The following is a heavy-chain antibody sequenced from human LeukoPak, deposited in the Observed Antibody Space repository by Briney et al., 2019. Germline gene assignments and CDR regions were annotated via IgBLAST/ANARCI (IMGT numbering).Heavy chain of an antibody. CDR3: ARDLEGSGSFYRPSYDY. CDR1: GFTFSSYA. V-gene: IGHV3-23*01. J-gene: IGHJ4*02. CDR2: ISGSGGST. Sequence: GGSLRLSCAASGFTFSSYAMSWVRQAPGKGLEWVSAISGSGGSTYYADSVKGRFTISRDNAKNSLYLQMNSLRAEDTAVYYCARDLEGSGSFYRPSYDYWGQGTLVTVSS. D-gene: IGHD3-10*01.